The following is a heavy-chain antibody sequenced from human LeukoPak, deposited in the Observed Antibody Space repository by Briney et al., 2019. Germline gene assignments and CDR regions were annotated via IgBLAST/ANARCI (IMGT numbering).Heavy chain of an antibody. V-gene: IGHV3-49*03. CDR1: GFTFGDYA. D-gene: IGHD3-10*01. Sequence: GGSLRLSCTASGFTFGDYAMNWFRQAPGKGLEWVGFIRSKAYGGTTEYAASVKGRFTISRDDSKRIAYLQMYSLKTEDTAVYYCTRGQPGHYYGSGSYSLPFDYWGQGTLVTVSS. CDR3: TRGQPGHYYGSGSYSLPFDY. J-gene: IGHJ4*02. CDR2: IRSKAYGGTT.